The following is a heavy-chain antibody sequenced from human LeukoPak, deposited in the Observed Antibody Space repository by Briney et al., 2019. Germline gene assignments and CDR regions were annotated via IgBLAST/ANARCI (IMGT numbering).Heavy chain of an antibody. CDR3: ARGGGCSSTSCYSFFVY. CDR2: IYYSGST. Sequence: SETLSLTCTVSGGSISSSSYYWGWIRQPPGKGLEWIGSIYYSGSTYYNPSLKSRVTISVDTSKNQFSLKLSSVTAADTAVYYCARGGGCSSTSCYSFFVYWGQGTLVTVSS. J-gene: IGHJ4*02. CDR1: GGSISSSSYY. V-gene: IGHV4-39*01. D-gene: IGHD2-2*01.